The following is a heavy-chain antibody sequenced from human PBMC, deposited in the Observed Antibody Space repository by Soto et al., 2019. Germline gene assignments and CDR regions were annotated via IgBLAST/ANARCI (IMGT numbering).Heavy chain of an antibody. CDR3: ARDQGFFDY. J-gene: IGHJ4*02. Sequence: QVQLVESGGGVVQPGRSLRLSCAASGFTFSSYGMHWVRQAPGKGLEWVAVILYDGSNKYSADSVKGRFTISRDNSKNTLYLQMNSLRVEDTAVYYCARDQGFFDYWGQGTLVTVSS. CDR1: GFTFSSYG. V-gene: IGHV3-33*01. CDR2: ILYDGSNK.